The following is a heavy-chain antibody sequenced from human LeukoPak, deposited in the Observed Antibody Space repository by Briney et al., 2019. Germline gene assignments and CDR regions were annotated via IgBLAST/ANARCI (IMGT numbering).Heavy chain of an antibody. Sequence: ASVNVSCKASGYTFTGYYMHWVRQAPGQGLEWMGWINPNSGGTNYAQKFQGRVTMTRDTSISTAYMELSRLRSDDTAVYYCARDSSYYYDSSGYYFDYWGQGTLVTVSS. CDR2: INPNSGGT. CDR3: ARDSSYYYDSSGYYFDY. V-gene: IGHV1-2*02. J-gene: IGHJ4*02. CDR1: GYTFTGYY. D-gene: IGHD3-22*01.